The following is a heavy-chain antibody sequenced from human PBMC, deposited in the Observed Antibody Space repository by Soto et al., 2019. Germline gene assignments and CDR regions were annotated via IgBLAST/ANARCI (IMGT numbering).Heavy chain of an antibody. CDR3: ARVVAARRGDTFAMDG. D-gene: IGHD6-6*01. V-gene: IGHV1-18*01. CDR2: ISTYNGHT. Sequence: QVQLVQCGGEVKKPGASVNVSRKASGYTFTNYGINWVRQAPGQALEWMGWISTYNGHTNSPQKLQGRVTMTRDISTSTAYMELRSLSSDDTAVYYCARVVAARRGDTFAMDGWGQGTTVTVSS. CDR1: GYTFTNYG. J-gene: IGHJ6*02.